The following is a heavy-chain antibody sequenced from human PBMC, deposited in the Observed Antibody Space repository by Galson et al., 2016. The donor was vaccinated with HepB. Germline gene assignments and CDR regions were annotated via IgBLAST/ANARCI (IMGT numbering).Heavy chain of an antibody. CDR2: ISGSGDIT. CDR1: GFTFNTYA. D-gene: IGHD3-10*01. V-gene: IGHV3-23*01. CDR3: AKGGYYGSGVPWGFDY. J-gene: IGHJ4*02. Sequence: SLRLSCAASGFTFNTYAMSWVRQAPGKGLAWVSSISGSGDITYNADSVKGRFTISRDNPKHTVYLQMNSLRVEDTAVYYCAKGGYYGSGVPWGFDYWGQGTLVTVSS.